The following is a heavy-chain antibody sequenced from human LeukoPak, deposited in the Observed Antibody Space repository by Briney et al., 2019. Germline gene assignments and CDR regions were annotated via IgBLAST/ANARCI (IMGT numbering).Heavy chain of an antibody. CDR3: ARERRYCSSTSCSRSFDY. J-gene: IGHJ4*02. CDR2: INPNSGGT. Sequence: ASVKVSCKASGYTFTGYYMHWVRQAPGQGLEWMGWINPNSGGTNYAQKFQGRVTMNRHTSISTAYMELSRLRSDDTAVYYCARERRYCSSTSCSRSFDYWGQGTLVTVSS. CDR1: GYTFTGYY. V-gene: IGHV1-2*02. D-gene: IGHD2-2*01.